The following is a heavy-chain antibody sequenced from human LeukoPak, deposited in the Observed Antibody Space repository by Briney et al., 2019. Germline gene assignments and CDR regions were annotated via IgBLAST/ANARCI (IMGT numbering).Heavy chain of an antibody. V-gene: IGHV1-2*02. J-gene: IGHJ4*02. D-gene: IGHD2-21*02. CDR3: AKSPPGVVVVTAKIDY. CDR1: GYTFTGYY. CDR2: INPNSGGT. Sequence: ASVKVSCKASGYTFTGYYMHWVRQAPGQGLEWMGWINPNSGGTNYAQKFQGRVTMTRDTSISTAYMELSRLRSDDTAVYYCAKSPPGVVVVTAKIDYWGQGTLVTVSS.